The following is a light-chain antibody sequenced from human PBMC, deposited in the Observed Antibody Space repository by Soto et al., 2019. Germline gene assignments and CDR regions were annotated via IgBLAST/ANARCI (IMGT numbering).Light chain of an antibody. CDR2: GAS. CDR1: QSVSTSY. V-gene: IGKV3-20*01. CDR3: QQYGSSPPFS. J-gene: IGKJ3*01. Sequence: EIVLTQSPGTLSLSPGERATLSCRASQSVSTSYLAWYQHKPGQAPRLLIYGASSRATGIPDRFSGSGSGTDFTLIIGRLEPEDFAVYYCQQYGSSPPFSFGPGTKVDIK.